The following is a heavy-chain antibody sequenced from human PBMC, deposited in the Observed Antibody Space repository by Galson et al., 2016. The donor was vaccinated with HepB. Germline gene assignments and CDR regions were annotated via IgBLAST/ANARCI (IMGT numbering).Heavy chain of an antibody. CDR1: GDSLTRNNW. Sequence: SETLSLTCVVSGDSLTRNNWRCGVRQSPGKGREWIGVVYHTGLTNYNPSLKSRLTISMDNSNNRFSLTLKAVTAADTATYYCARNRDSTLYAVLGAWGQGILVSVSS. V-gene: IGHV4/OR15-8*02. CDR2: VYHTGLT. CDR3: ARNRDSTLYAVLGA. J-gene: IGHJ1*01. D-gene: IGHD3-16*01.